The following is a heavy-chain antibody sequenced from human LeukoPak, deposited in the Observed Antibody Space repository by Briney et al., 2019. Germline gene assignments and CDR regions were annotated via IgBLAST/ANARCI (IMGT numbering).Heavy chain of an antibody. D-gene: IGHD3-22*01. CDR2: MNPNSGNT. CDR1: EYTFTSYD. CDR3: ARGHPHYYDSSGYAN. Sequence: GASVKVSCKASEYTFTSYDINWVGQATGQGLEWMGWMNPNSGNTGYAQKFQGRVTMTRNTSISTAYMELSSLRSEDTAVYYCARGHPHYYDSSGYANWGQGTLVTVSS. J-gene: IGHJ4*02. V-gene: IGHV1-8*01.